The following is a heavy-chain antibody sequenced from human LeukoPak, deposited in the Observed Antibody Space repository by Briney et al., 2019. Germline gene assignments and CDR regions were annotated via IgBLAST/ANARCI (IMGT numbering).Heavy chain of an antibody. V-gene: IGHV5-51*01. Sequence: GESLKISCKGSGYSFTSYWIGWVRQMPGKGLEWMGIIYPGDSDTRYSPSFQGQVTISADKSISTAYLQWSSLKASDTAMYYCTRQRYCSSTSCYKGWFDPWGQGTLVTVSS. CDR3: TRQRYCSSTSCYKGWFDP. CDR1: GYSFTSYW. CDR2: IYPGDSDT. J-gene: IGHJ5*02. D-gene: IGHD2-2*02.